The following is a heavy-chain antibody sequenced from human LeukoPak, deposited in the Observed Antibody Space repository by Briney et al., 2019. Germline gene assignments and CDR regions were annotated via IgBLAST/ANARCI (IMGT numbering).Heavy chain of an antibody. J-gene: IGHJ4*02. CDR3: ALGGTYFDY. Sequence: GGTLRLSCAASGFTFSSYGIHWVRQAPGKGLEWVAVISHDGSNKYYADYVKGRFTISRDNAKNTLYLQMNSLRAEDTAVYYCALGGTYFDYWGQGTLVTVSS. CDR1: GFTFSSYG. CDR2: ISHDGSNK. D-gene: IGHD3-16*01. V-gene: IGHV3-30*03.